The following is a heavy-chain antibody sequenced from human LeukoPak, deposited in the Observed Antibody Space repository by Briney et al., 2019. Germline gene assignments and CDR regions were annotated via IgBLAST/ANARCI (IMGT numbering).Heavy chain of an antibody. V-gene: IGHV1-24*01. CDR1: GYTLTELS. Sequence: ASVKVSCKVSGYTLTELSMHWVRQAPGKGLEWMGGFDPGDGETIYAQKFQGRVTMTEDTSTDTAYMELSSLRSEDTAVYYCATGLTIVGATGDYWGQGTLVTVSS. CDR2: FDPGDGET. D-gene: IGHD1-26*01. J-gene: IGHJ4*02. CDR3: ATGLTIVGATGDY.